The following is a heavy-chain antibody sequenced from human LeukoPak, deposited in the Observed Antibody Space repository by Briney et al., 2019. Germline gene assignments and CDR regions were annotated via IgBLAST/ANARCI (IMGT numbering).Heavy chain of an antibody. CDR2: IYYSGST. D-gene: IGHD4-17*01. J-gene: IGHJ4*02. V-gene: IGHV4-59*01. CDR1: GGSISSYY. CDR3: ARVSYGDPNYFDY. Sequence: SETLSLTCTVSGGSISSYYWSWIRQPPGKGLEWIGYIYYSGSTNYNPSLKSRVTISVDTSKNQFSQKLSSVTAADTAVYYCARVSYGDPNYFDYWGQGTLVTVSS.